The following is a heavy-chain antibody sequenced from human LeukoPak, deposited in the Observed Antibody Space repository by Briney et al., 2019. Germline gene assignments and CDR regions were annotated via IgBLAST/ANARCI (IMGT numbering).Heavy chain of an antibody. CDR2: IKQDGSEK. CDR1: GFTFSSYW. D-gene: IGHD1-26*01. J-gene: IGHJ4*02. Sequence: RGSLRLSGAASGFTFSSYWMSWVRQAPGKGLEWVANIKQDGSEKYYVDSVKGRFTISRDNAKNSLYLQMNSLRAEDTAVYYCSRDGVGDSGFDYWGQGTLVTVSS. V-gene: IGHV3-7*01. CDR3: SRDGVGDSGFDY.